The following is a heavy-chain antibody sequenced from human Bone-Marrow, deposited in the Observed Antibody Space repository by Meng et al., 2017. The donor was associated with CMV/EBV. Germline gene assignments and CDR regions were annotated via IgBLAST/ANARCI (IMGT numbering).Heavy chain of an antibody. CDR1: GFSLSTSGVG. V-gene: IGHV2-70*01. D-gene: IGHD6-13*01. CDR3: ARASSWFDAFDI. J-gene: IGHJ3*02. Sequence: SGPTLVKPPQTLTLTCTFSGFSLSTSGVGVGWIRQPPGKALEWLALIDWDDDKYYSTSLKTRLTISKDTSKIQVVLTMTNMDPVDTSTYYCARASSWFDAFDIWGQGTMVSVSS. CDR2: IDWDDDK.